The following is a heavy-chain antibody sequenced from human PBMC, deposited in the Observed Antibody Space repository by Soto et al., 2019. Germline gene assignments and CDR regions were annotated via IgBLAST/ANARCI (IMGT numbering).Heavy chain of an antibody. Sequence: ASWKVACKGSGCTLTELFMDWVRQAPGKGLEWMGGFDPEDGETIYAQKFQGRVTMTDDTSTDTAYMELSSLRSEDMAVYSCATGGYIDYWGHGTRVTV. CDR3: ATGGYIDY. J-gene: IGHJ4*01. D-gene: IGHD6-13*01. CDR1: GCTLTELF. V-gene: IGHV1-24*01. CDR2: FDPEDGET.